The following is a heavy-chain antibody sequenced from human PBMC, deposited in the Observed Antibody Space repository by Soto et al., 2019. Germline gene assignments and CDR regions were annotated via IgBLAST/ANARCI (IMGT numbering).Heavy chain of an antibody. J-gene: IGHJ3*01. CDR2: LSSRGFST. V-gene: IGHV3-23*01. Sequence: EVQLLESGGDLVQPGGSLRLSCAASGFTFNDYALTWVRQVPGKWLEWVSRLSSRGFSTHYAESGKGRFTISKDNIKITVYLEINSLRAADTAVYYCARDRAGYCRNGICLNSFDLWGPGTLVTVYS. CDR3: ARDRAGYCRNGICLNSFDL. CDR1: GFTFNDYA. D-gene: IGHD2-8*01.